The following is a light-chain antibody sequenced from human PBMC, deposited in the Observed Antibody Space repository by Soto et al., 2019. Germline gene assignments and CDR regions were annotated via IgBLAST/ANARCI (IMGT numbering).Light chain of an antibody. CDR2: RNV. CDR3: AAWDDSLSGVV. V-gene: IGLV1-47*01. J-gene: IGLJ2*01. Sequence: QSVLTQPPSASGTPGQRVTISCSGSSSNIGNNFAYWYQQLPGTAPKLLISRNVQRPSGVPDRFSGSKSGSSASLAISGLRSEDEADYYCAAWDDSLSGVVFGGGTKLTVL. CDR1: SSNIGNNF.